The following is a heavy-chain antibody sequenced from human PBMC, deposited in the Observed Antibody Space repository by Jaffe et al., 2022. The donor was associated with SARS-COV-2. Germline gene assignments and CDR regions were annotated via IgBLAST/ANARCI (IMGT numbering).Heavy chain of an antibody. CDR2: ISAYNGNT. D-gene: IGHD6-13*01. J-gene: IGHJ4*02. V-gene: IGHV1-18*01. CDR1: GYTFTSYG. CDR3: ARDIDPLDSSSWQYFDY. Sequence: QVQLVQSGAEVKKPGASVKVSCKASGYTFTSYGISWVRQAPGQGLEWMGWISAYNGNTNYAQKLQGRVTMTTDTSTSTAYMELRSLRSDDTAVYYCARDIDPLDSSSWQYFDYWGQGTLVTVSS.